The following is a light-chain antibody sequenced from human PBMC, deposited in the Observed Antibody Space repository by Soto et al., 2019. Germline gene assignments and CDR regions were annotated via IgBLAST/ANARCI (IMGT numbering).Light chain of an antibody. Sequence: TLSFSPGEGSTLSCRASQSIGNYLACYQQKPGQAHRLLIYATSNRATGTPARFSCSGSGTDFTLTISSLETEDFAVYYCQQRSSWPFTFGPGTKVDIK. V-gene: IGKV3-11*01. CDR1: QSIGNY. CDR3: QQRSSWPFT. CDR2: ATS. J-gene: IGKJ3*01.